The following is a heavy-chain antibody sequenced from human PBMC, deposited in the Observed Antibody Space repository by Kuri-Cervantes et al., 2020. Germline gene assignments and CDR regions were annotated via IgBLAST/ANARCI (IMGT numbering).Heavy chain of an antibody. CDR2: IYYSGRN. CDR3: ATICSDVDTATGGLDY. V-gene: IGHV4-59*12. CDR1: GGSISSYY. J-gene: IGHJ4*02. Sequence: SETLSLTCTVSGGSISSYYCSWIRQPPGKELEWIGYIYYSGRNNYNPFLKSRVTISVDKSKNQFSLKLTSVTALNTAVYFCATICSDVDTATGGLDYWGQGSLVTVSS. D-gene: IGHD5-18*01.